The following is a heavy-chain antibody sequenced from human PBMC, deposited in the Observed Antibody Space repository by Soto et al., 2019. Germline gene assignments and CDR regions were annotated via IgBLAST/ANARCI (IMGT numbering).Heavy chain of an antibody. CDR2: INPNSGGT. CDR3: ARAYGGNSWGSYYGMDV. V-gene: IGHV1-2*02. J-gene: IGHJ6*02. Sequence: QVQLVQSGAEVKKPGASVKVSCKASGYTFTGYYMHWVRQAPGQGLEWMGWINPNSGGTNYAQQVQGRVTMTRDTSISTAYIELSRLRSDDTAVYYCARAYGGNSWGSYYGMDVWGQGTTVTVSS. D-gene: IGHD4-17*01. CDR1: GYTFTGYY.